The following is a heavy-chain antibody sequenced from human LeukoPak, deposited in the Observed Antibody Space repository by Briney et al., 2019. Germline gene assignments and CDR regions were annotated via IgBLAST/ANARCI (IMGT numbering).Heavy chain of an antibody. V-gene: IGHV4-30-4*01. D-gene: IGHD2-15*01. J-gene: IGHJ3*02. CDR3: ARDCSGGSCYGAFDI. CDR1: GASIRSGDYY. CDR2: TYDSGST. Sequence: SETLSLTCTVSGASIRSGDYYWSWIRQPPGKGLEWIGYTYDSGSTCYNPSLKSRITISVDTSENRFSLKLSSVTATDTAVYYCARDCSGGSCYGAFDIWGQGTMVTVSS.